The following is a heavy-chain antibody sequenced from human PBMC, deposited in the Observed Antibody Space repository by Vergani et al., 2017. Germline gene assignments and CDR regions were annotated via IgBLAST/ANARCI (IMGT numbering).Heavy chain of an antibody. CDR1: GFTFSNSA. CDR3: AREERSNTAPFVGD. V-gene: IGHV3-23*01. J-gene: IGHJ4*02. D-gene: IGHD2/OR15-2a*01. Sequence: EVHLLESGGGQVEAGGSLRLSCLASGFTFSNSAMSWVRQTSGKGLEWVSAISGHGDRTYYADSVKGRFTISRDNSKNTVYLQMNSLKAEDRATYYCAREERSNTAPFVGDWGQGTLVTV. CDR2: ISGHGDRT.